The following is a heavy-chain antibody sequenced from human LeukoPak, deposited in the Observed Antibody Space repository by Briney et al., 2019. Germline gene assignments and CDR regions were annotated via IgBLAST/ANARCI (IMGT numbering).Heavy chain of an antibody. CDR2: INHSGST. V-gene: IGHV4-39*07. J-gene: IGHJ6*03. CDR1: GGSISSSSYY. CDR3: ARENWGVRGGTSTHLYFYYMDV. Sequence: PSETLSLTCTVSGGSISSSSYYWGWIRQPPGKGLEWIGEINHSGSTNYNPSLKSRVTISVDTSKNQFSLKLTSVTAADTAVYYCARENWGVRGGTSTHLYFYYMDVWGKGTTVTVSS. D-gene: IGHD3-10*01.